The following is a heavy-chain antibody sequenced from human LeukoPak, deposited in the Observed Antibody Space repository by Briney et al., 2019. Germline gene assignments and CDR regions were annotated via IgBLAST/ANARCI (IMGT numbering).Heavy chain of an antibody. Sequence: GGSLRLSCAASGFTFSSYWMSWVRQAPGEGLEWVANIKQDGSEKYYVDSVKGRFTISRDNSKNTLYLQMNSLRAEDTAVYYCAKKYNTGLDPWGQGTLVTVSS. CDR1: GFTFSSYW. CDR2: IKQDGSEK. J-gene: IGHJ5*02. D-gene: IGHD1-14*01. CDR3: AKKYNTGLDP. V-gene: IGHV3-7*03.